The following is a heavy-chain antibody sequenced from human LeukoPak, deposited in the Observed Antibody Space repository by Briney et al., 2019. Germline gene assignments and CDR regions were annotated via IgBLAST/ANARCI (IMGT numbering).Heavy chain of an antibody. CDR2: MNPGNSDI. J-gene: IGHJ1*01. CDR3: ARLGHMGSGWYPGDFQH. V-gene: IGHV5-51*01. CDR1: GYSFTSYW. D-gene: IGHD6-19*01. Sequence: GESLKISCKGSGYSFTSYWIGWVRQMPGKGLEWMGIMNPGNSDIRYSPSFRGQVTISADKSISTAYLQWSSLKASDTAMYYCARLGHMGSGWYPGDFQHWGQGTLVTVSS.